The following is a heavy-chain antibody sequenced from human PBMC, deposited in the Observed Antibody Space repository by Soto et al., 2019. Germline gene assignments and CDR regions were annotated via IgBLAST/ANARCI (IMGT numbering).Heavy chain of an antibody. V-gene: IGHV3-33*01. Sequence: QVQLVESGGGVVQPGRSLRLSCAASGFTFNNYGMHWLRQAPGKGLEWVAVIWYDGSHESYADSVKGRFTISRDNSKNTLYLQMNSLRAEDTAVYYCARDRYSYDSRAYQGVDWYFDLWGRGTLVTVSS. J-gene: IGHJ2*01. CDR1: GFTFNNYG. D-gene: IGHD3-22*01. CDR3: ARDRYSYDSRAYQGVDWYFDL. CDR2: IWYDGSHE.